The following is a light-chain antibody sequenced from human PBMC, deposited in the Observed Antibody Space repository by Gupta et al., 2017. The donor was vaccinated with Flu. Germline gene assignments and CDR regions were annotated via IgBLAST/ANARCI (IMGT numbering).Light chain of an antibody. J-gene: IGKJ5*01. CDR1: QSVGHF. Sequence: ETVLTQSPATLSLSPGERATLSCRASQSVGHFLAWYQQKPGQAPRLLIYDASNRATGDPARFSGSGSGTDSTLTISSREPEDFAVYYCQQRDDWPPITFGQGTRLEIK. V-gene: IGKV3-11*01. CDR2: DAS. CDR3: QQRDDWPPIT.